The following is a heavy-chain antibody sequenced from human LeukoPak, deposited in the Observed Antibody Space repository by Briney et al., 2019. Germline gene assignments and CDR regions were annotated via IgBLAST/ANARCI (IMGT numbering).Heavy chain of an antibody. Sequence: SVKVSCKASGGTFSSYAISWVRQAPGQGLEWMGGIIPIFGTANYAQKFQGRVTITTDESTSTAYMELSSQRSEDTAVYYCAGGPNYYGSGSYRNYYYYMDVWGKGTTVTVSS. D-gene: IGHD3-10*01. CDR3: AGGPNYYGSGSYRNYYYYMDV. V-gene: IGHV1-69*05. J-gene: IGHJ6*03. CDR2: IIPIFGTA. CDR1: GGTFSSYA.